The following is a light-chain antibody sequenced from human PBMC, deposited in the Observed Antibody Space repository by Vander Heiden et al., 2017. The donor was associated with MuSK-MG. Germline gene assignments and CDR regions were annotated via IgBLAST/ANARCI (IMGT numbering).Light chain of an antibody. V-gene: IGKV1-39*01. CDR3: QQGHNTPMT. Sequence: EILVTKSPSSLSASVGDRVTIPCRASQSIATYLNWYQQKPGKAPKLLIYAASTWQIGVPARFSGSGSGTEFTLTISSLQPEDFATYYCQQGHNTPMTFGRGTKVEI. J-gene: IGKJ4*01. CDR2: AAS. CDR1: QSIATY.